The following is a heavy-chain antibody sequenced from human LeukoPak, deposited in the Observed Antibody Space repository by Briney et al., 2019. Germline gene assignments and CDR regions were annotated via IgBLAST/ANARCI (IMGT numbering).Heavy chain of an antibody. CDR1: GGSISSSSYY. Sequence: PSETLSLTCTVSGGSISSSSYYWGWIRQPPGKGLEWIGSIYYSGSTYYNPSLKSRVTISVDTSKNQFSLKLSSVTAADTAVYYCASPIAVAGSGDYWGQGTLVTVSS. J-gene: IGHJ4*02. CDR2: IYYSGST. D-gene: IGHD6-19*01. CDR3: ASPIAVAGSGDY. V-gene: IGHV4-39*01.